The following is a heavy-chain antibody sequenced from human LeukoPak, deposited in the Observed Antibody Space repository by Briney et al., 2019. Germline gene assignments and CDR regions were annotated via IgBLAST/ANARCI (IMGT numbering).Heavy chain of an antibody. J-gene: IGHJ4*02. Sequence: PGGSLRLSCAASGFTFSSYAMSWVRQAPGKGLEWVSVISGSGGTTYYADSVKGRFTISRDNSKNTLYLQMNGLRAEDTAVYYCAKLWEIQLWSTFDYWGQGTLVTVSS. CDR2: ISGSGGTT. CDR3: AKLWEIQLWSTFDY. CDR1: GFTFSSYA. D-gene: IGHD5-18*01. V-gene: IGHV3-23*01.